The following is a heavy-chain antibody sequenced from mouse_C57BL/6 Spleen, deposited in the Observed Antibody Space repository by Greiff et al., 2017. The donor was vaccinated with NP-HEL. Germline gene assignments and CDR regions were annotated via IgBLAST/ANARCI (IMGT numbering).Heavy chain of an antibody. D-gene: IGHD2-4*01. V-gene: IGHV1-81*01. Sequence: VQRVESGAELARPGASVKLSCKASGYTFTSYGISWVKQRTGQGLEWIGEIYPRSGNTYYNEKFKGKATLTADKSSSTAYMELRSLTSEDSAVYFCARYYDYDIYWGQGTLVTVSA. CDR3: ARYYDYDIY. CDR2: IYPRSGNT. J-gene: IGHJ3*01. CDR1: GYTFTSYG.